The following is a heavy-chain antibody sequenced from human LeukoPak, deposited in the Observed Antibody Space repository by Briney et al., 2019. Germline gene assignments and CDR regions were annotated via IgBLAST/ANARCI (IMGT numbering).Heavy chain of an antibody. J-gene: IGHJ4*02. D-gene: IGHD3-22*01. CDR1: GGTFSSYA. CDR2: IIPIFGTA. CDR3: ARGRGYYYDSSGYYPFDY. Sequence: ASVKVSCKASGGTFSSYAISWVRQAPGQGLEWMGGIIPIFGTANYAQKFQGRVTITADKSTSTAYMELSSLRSEDTAVYYCARGRGYYYDSSGYYPFDYWGQGTLVTVSS. V-gene: IGHV1-69*06.